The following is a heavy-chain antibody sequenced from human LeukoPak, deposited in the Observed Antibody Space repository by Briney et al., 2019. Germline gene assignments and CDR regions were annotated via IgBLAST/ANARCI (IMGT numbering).Heavy chain of an antibody. CDR1: GDSVSSNTAA. J-gene: IGHJ4*02. Sequence: SQTLSLTCAISGDSVSSNTAAWNWIRQSLSRGLEWLGRTYYRSKWYYDYTISVKSRITINPDTSKNQYSLQLNSVTPEDTAVYYCTRETEYSSSIPFDCWGQGTLVTVSS. CDR2: TYYRSKWYY. D-gene: IGHD6-13*01. V-gene: IGHV6-1*01. CDR3: TRETEYSSSIPFDC.